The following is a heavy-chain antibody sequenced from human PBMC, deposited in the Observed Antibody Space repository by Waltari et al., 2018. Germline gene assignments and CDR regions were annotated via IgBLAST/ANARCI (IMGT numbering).Heavy chain of an antibody. D-gene: IGHD2-2*01. Sequence: QVHLQESGPGQVKPSETLSLTCDVSRGSIRSHYWSWPRRPPGKGLEWIGYIYYNGATNYNPSLMSRVTISVDTAKNQFSLKLSSVTAADTAVYYCARDRVVPADEPDYYGLDVWGQGTTVTVSS. J-gene: IGHJ6*02. CDR1: RGSIRSHY. V-gene: IGHV4-59*11. CDR2: IYYNGAT. CDR3: ARDRVVPADEPDYYGLDV.